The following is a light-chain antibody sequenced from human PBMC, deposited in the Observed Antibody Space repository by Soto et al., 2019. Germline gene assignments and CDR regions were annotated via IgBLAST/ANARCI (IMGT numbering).Light chain of an antibody. CDR2: HAS. CDR3: QQYNDWPPNT. CDR1: QNINRN. Sequence: EIVMTQSPATLSVSPGESATLSCRASQNINRNLAWYQQKPGQAPGLLIHHASTRASGIPARFSGSGSGTEFTLTISSLQYEDFAVYYCQQYNDWPPNTFGQGTKLESK. V-gene: IGKV3-15*01. J-gene: IGKJ2*01.